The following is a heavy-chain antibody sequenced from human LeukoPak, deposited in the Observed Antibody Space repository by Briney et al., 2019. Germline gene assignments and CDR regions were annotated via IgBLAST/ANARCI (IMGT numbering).Heavy chain of an antibody. Sequence: PSETLSLTCTVSGGSISSSSYYWGWIRQPPGKGLEWIGSIYSSGSTYYNPSLKSRVTISVDTSKNQFSLKLSSVTAADTAVYYCARVGDGTSSHYGMDVWGQGTTVTVSS. V-gene: IGHV4-39*01. J-gene: IGHJ6*02. CDR2: IYSSGST. CDR1: GGSISSSSYY. D-gene: IGHD2-2*01. CDR3: ARVGDGTSSHYGMDV.